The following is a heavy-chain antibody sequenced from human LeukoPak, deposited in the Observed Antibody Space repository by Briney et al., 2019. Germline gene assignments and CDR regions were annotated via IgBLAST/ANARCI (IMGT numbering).Heavy chain of an antibody. D-gene: IGHD3-9*01. CDR1: GGSFSGYY. CDR2: INHSGST. Sequence: SETLSLTCAVYGGSFSGYYWSWIRQPPGKGLEWIGEINHSGSTNYNPSLKSRVTISVDTSKNQFSLKLSSVTAADTAVYYCARVGYFGLKSWGQGTLVTVSS. V-gene: IGHV4-34*01. CDR3: ARVGYFGLKS. J-gene: IGHJ5*02.